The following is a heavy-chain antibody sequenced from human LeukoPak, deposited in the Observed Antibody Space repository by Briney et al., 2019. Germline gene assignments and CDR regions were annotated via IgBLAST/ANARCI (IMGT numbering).Heavy chain of an antibody. CDR3: ARGFRNGPFDC. J-gene: IGHJ4*02. D-gene: IGHD2-8*01. CDR1: GSTFSNYG. Sequence: GGSLRLSCAASGSTFSNYGMSWVRQPPGKGLEWVSGINRNGGSTDYADSVKGRFTISRDNAKNSHFLQMNSLRVEDTALYYCARGFRNGPFDCWGQGTLVTVSS. V-gene: IGHV3-20*04. CDR2: INRNGGST.